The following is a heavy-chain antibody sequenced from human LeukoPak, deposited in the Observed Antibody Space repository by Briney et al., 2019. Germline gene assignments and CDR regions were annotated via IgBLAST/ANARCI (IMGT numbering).Heavy chain of an antibody. CDR3: ARDTDYYDSSGYYPFDY. CDR1: GYTFTGYY. D-gene: IGHD3-22*01. J-gene: IGHJ4*02. Sequence: ASVKVSCKASGYTFTGYYMHWVRQAPGQGLEWMGWINPNSGGTNYAQKFQGRVTMTRDTSISTAYMELRSLRSDDTAVYYCARDTDYYDSSGYYPFDYWGQGTLVTVSS. V-gene: IGHV1-2*02. CDR2: INPNSGGT.